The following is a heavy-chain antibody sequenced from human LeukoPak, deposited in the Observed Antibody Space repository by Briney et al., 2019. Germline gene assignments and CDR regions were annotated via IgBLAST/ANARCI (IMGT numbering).Heavy chain of an antibody. CDR3: ATIPHTAMDYYYGMDV. D-gene: IGHD5-18*01. CDR1: GYTLTELS. J-gene: IGHJ6*02. CDR2: FDPEDGET. V-gene: IGHV1-24*01. Sequence: ASVKVSCKVSGYTLTELSMHWVRQAPGKGLEWMGGFDPEDGETIYAQKFQGRVTMTEDTSTDTAYMELSSLRSEDTAVYYCATIPHTAMDYYYGMDVWGQGTTVTVSS.